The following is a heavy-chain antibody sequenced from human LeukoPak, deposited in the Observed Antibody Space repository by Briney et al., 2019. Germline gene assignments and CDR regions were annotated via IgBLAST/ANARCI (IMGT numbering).Heavy chain of an antibody. V-gene: IGHV1-2*02. J-gene: IGHJ4*02. Sequence: GASVKVSCKASGYTFTGYLMHWVRQAPGQGLEWVGWMNPNSGGTKYAQKFQGRVTMTRDTSASTSYMELSGLTSDDTAVYYCARVRIAVAGKYYFDYWGQGTLVTVSS. CDR3: ARVRIAVAGKYYFDY. CDR2: MNPNSGGT. D-gene: IGHD6-19*01. CDR1: GYTFTGYL.